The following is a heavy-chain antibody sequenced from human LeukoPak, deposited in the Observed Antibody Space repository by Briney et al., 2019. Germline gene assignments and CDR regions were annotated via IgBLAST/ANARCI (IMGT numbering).Heavy chain of an antibody. CDR3: ARVNYGSGSYYYYMDV. V-gene: IGHV1-69*06. CDR2: IIPIFGTA. Sequence: ASVKVSCKASGGTFSSYAISWVRQAPGQGLEWMGGIIPIFGTANYAQKFQGRVTITADKSTSTAYMELSSLRSEDTAMYYCARVNYGSGSYYYYMDVWGKGTTVTISS. D-gene: IGHD3-10*01. CDR1: GGTFSSYA. J-gene: IGHJ6*03.